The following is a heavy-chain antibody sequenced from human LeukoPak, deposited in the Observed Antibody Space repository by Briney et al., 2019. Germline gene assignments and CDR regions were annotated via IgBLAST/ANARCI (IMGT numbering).Heavy chain of an antibody. V-gene: IGHV1-18*01. D-gene: IGHD3-22*01. CDR3: AREPSLDLDSRGNDY. Sequence: GASVKVSCKASGYTFTSYSLSWVRQAPGQGLEWMGWISPYNGNTNYAQKLQGRVTLTTDTSTSTAYMELRSLRSGDTAVYYCAREPSLDLDSRGNDYWGRGTPVTVSS. CDR1: GYTFTSYS. J-gene: IGHJ4*02. CDR2: ISPYNGNT.